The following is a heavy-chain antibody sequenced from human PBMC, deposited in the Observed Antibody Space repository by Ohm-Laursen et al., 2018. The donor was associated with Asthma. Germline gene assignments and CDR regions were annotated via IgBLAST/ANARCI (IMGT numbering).Heavy chain of an antibody. Sequence: SETLSLTCSVSGGSIRSEHDFWGWVRQPPGKGLEWIGSLYFSGSTYYNPSLEGRATVSVDTSQNQFSLRPTSVTAADTAVYHCARHRGLRGYYGSGTLYYFDSWGQGNLVTVSS. D-gene: IGHD3-10*01. CDR3: ARHRGLRGYYGSGTLYYFDS. CDR2: LYFSGST. J-gene: IGHJ4*02. CDR1: GGSIRSEHDF. V-gene: IGHV4-39*01.